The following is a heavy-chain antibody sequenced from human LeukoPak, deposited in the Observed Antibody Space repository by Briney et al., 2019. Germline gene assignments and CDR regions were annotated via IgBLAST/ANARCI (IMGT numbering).Heavy chain of an antibody. CDR2: IYTSGST. J-gene: IGHJ5*02. Sequence: SETLSLTCTVSGGSISSGSYYWSWIRQPAGKGLEWIGRIYTSGSTNYNPSLKSRVTMSVDTSKNQFSLKLSSVTAADTAVYYCARHGSGSYYKFDWFDPWGQGTLVTVSS. V-gene: IGHV4-61*02. D-gene: IGHD3-10*01. CDR1: GGSISSGSYY. CDR3: ARHGSGSYYKFDWFDP.